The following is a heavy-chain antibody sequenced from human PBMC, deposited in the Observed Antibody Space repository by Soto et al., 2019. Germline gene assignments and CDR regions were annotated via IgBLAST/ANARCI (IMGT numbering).Heavy chain of an antibody. Sequence: PSETLSLTCAVSGYSISSSNWWGWIRQPPGKGLEWIGYIYYSGSTYYNPSLKSRVTMSVDTSKNQFSLKLSSVTAVDTAVYYCARLRYYYDSSGPGDYYYGMDVWGPGTTVTVYS. CDR2: IYYSGST. CDR3: ARLRYYYDSSGPGDYYYGMDV. V-gene: IGHV4-28*01. J-gene: IGHJ6*02. D-gene: IGHD3-22*01. CDR1: GYSISSSNW.